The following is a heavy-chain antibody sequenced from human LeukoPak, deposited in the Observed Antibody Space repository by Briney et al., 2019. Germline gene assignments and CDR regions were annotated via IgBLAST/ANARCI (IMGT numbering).Heavy chain of an antibody. J-gene: IGHJ3*02. Sequence: SETLSLTCAVYGGSFSGYYWSWIRQPPGKGLEWIGEINHSGSTNYNPSLKSRVTISVDTSKNQFSLKLSSVTAADTAVYYCARGTLAARAFDIWGQGTMVTVSS. V-gene: IGHV4-34*01. CDR2: INHSGST. CDR3: ARGTLAARAFDI. CDR1: GGSFSGYY. D-gene: IGHD6-6*01.